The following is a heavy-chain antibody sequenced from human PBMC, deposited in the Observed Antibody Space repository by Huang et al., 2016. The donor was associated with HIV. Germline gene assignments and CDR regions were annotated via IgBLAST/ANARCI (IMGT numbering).Heavy chain of an antibody. J-gene: IGHJ4*02. CDR1: GFTFSDYY. D-gene: IGHD1-26*01. CDR2: ISSSGSDI. CDR3: ARSSGELGAPHN. Sequence: QVQLVESGGGLVKPGGSLRLSCAASGFTFSDYYMSWIRKAPGKRLEWGSYISSSGSDIYYTDSEKGRFTISRDNAKNSLYLQMNSLRAEDTAVYYCARSSGELGAPHNWGQGTLVTVSS. V-gene: IGHV3-11*01.